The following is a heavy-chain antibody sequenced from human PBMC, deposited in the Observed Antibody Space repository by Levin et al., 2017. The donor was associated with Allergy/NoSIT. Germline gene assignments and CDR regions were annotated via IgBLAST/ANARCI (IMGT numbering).Heavy chain of an antibody. CDR1: GFTFSSYG. CDR2: ITYDGSNK. V-gene: IGHV3-30*18. CDR3: AKDRGSGSSAIDY. D-gene: IGHD3-10*01. J-gene: IGHJ4*02. Sequence: GGSLRLSCAASGFTFSSYGMHWVRQAPGKGLEWVAVITYDGSNKYYADSVKGRFTISRDNSKNTLYLQMNSLRAEDTAVYYCAKDRGSGSSAIDYWGQGTLVTVSS.